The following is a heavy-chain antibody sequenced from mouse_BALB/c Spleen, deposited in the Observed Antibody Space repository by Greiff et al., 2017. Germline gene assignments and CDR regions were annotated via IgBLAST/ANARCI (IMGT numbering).Heavy chain of an antibody. CDR3: TRWGDYEGGFAY. CDR1: GYTFTSYW. J-gene: IGHJ3*01. V-gene: IGHV1-5*01. D-gene: IGHD2-4*01. Sequence: EVQLQQSGTVLARPGASVKMSCKASGYTFTSYWMHWVKQRPGQGLEWIGAIYPGNSDTSYNQKFKGKAKLTAVTSTSTAYMELSSLTNEDSAVYYCTRWGDYEGGFAYWGQGTLVTVSA. CDR2: IYPGNSDT.